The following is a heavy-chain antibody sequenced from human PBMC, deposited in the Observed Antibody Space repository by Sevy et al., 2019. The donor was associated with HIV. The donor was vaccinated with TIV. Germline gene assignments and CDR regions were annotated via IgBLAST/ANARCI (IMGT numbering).Heavy chain of an antibody. CDR3: ARAYCSGGRCYSLAC. CDR2: ISALNGDT. Sequence: ASVKVSCEASGYTFTSFRITWVRQAPGQGLEWMGWISALNGDTNYAQKLQGRVTMTTDTSTNTAYMELRSLRSDDTAVYYCARAYCSGGRCYSLACWGQGTLVTVSS. CDR1: GYTFTSFR. V-gene: IGHV1-18*01. J-gene: IGHJ4*02. D-gene: IGHD2-15*01.